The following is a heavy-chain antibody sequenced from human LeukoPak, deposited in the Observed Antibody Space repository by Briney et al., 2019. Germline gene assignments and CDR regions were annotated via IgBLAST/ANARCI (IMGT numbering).Heavy chain of an antibody. Sequence: PGVSLRLSCAAWGFTFSSYTMHWVRQAAAKGLEWVAVISYDGSSKYYADSVKGRLTISRDNSKNTLYLQMSSLRAEDTAVYHCARGNYHGMDVWGQGATVTVS. CDR1: GFTFSSYT. V-gene: IGHV3-30-3*01. CDR3: ARGNYHGMDV. J-gene: IGHJ6*02. CDR2: ISYDGSSK.